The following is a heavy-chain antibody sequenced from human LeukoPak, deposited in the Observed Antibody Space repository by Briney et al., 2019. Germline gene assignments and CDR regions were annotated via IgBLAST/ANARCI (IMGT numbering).Heavy chain of an antibody. Sequence: AGGSLRLSCAASGFKFDDYAMHWVRQDLGKGLEWVAGISWHRRSIDYAGSVKGRFTISRDNAKNSLFLQMNSLRAEDTAVYYCVKDIEAVTGADTWFDSWGQGTLVSVSS. CDR2: ISWHRRSI. D-gene: IGHD6-19*01. CDR1: GFKFDDYA. V-gene: IGHV3-9*01. CDR3: VKDIEAVTGADTWFDS. J-gene: IGHJ5*01.